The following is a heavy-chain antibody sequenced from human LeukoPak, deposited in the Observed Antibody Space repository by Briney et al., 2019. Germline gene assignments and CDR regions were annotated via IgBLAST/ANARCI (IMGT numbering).Heavy chain of an antibody. CDR2: VYTSGST. V-gene: IGHV4-4*07. CDR3: ARRRYDYGDYYYYYMDV. D-gene: IGHD4-17*01. J-gene: IGHJ6*03. CDR1: GGSISSYY. Sequence: PSETLSLICTVSGGSISSYYWSWIRQPAGKGLEWIGRVYTSGSTNYNPSLKSRVTMSVDTSKNQFSLKLSSVTAADTAVYYCARRRYDYGDYYYYYMDVWGKGTTVTVSS.